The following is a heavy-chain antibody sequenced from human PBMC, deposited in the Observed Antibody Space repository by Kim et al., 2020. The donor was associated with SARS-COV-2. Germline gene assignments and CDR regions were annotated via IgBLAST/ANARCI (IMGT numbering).Heavy chain of an antibody. CDR3: ARGPLWFGELGNGMDV. V-gene: IGHV3-30*07. Sequence: VKGPFTLSRDKSKNTLLLQMTSLRAEDTAVYYCARGPLWFGELGNGMDVWGQGTTVTVSS. J-gene: IGHJ6*02. D-gene: IGHD3-10*01.